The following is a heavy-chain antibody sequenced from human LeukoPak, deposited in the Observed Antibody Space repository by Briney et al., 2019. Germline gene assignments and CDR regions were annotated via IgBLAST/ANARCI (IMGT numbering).Heavy chain of an antibody. CDR2: IYYSGST. D-gene: IGHD3-9*01. CDR1: SGSISPYF. Sequence: PSETLSLTCNFSSGSISPYFWSWIRQTPGKGLEWIGYIYYSGSTKYNPSLKGRVTISIDTSKNQFSLKLNSVTAADTAVYYCARDYDVLTAYPPTQLFDPWGQGTLVTVSS. CDR3: ARDYDVLTAYPPTQLFDP. J-gene: IGHJ5*02. V-gene: IGHV4-59*12.